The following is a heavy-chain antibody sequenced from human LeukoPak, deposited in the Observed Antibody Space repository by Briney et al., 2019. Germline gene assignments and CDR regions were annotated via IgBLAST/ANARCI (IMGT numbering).Heavy chain of an antibody. J-gene: IGHJ4*02. V-gene: IGHV1-46*01. D-gene: IGHD5-12*01. CDR2: INPSGGST. Sequence: ASVKVSCKASGYTFTSYEINWVRQAPGQGLEWMGIINPSGGSTSYAQKFQGRVTMTRDTSTSTVYMELSSLRSEDTAVYYCARDTQKVATTQYFDYWGQGTLVTVSS. CDR3: ARDTQKVATTQYFDY. CDR1: GYTFTSYE.